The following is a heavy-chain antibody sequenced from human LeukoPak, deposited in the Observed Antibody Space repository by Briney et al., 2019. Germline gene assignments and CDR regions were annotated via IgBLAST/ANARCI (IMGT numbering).Heavy chain of an antibody. CDR1: GWSFNDYY. Sequence: PPETLSLTCAVYGWSFNDYYWNWIRQPPGKGLEWIGEINARGDTSFNPSLKSRVTISVDTSKSQFSLRLTSMIAADTAVYYCARGQVPAARGYNWFDPWGQGTLVTVSS. V-gene: IGHV4-34*01. CDR3: ARGQVPAARGYNWFDP. D-gene: IGHD2-2*01. J-gene: IGHJ5*02. CDR2: INARGDT.